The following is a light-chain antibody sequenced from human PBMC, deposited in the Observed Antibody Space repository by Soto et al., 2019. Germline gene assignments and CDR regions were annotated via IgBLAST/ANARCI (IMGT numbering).Light chain of an antibody. J-gene: IGKJ5*01. CDR3: QQYNNCPRT. Sequence: EIVMTHSPAILSVSPWEIATLSCRASQSVSTNLAWFQQKPGQTPSLLFNGASTRATGIPARFTGSGSGTEFILTISSLQSEDFAVYYCQQYNNCPRTFGQGTRLEIK. V-gene: IGKV3-15*01. CDR1: QSVSTN. CDR2: GAS.